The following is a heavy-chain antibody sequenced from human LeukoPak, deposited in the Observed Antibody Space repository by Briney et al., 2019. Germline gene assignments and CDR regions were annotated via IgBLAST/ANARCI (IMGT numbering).Heavy chain of an antibody. J-gene: IGHJ2*01. Sequence: GGSLRLSCTASGFAFTSYSMNWVRQAPGKGLEWISYISTTTTTIYYADSVKGRSIISRDDARNSLYLQMNSLRAEDTAVYYCARDRAAPTWYFDLWGRGTLVTVSS. CDR3: ARDRAAPTWYFDL. CDR1: GFAFTSYS. V-gene: IGHV3-48*01. D-gene: IGHD2-15*01. CDR2: ISTTTTTI.